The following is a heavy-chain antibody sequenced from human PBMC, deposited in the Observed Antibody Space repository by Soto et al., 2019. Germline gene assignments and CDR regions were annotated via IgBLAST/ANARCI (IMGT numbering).Heavy chain of an antibody. D-gene: IGHD3-22*01. V-gene: IGHV4-34*01. CDR2: INHSGKT. J-gene: IGHJ3*02. CDR1: GGSFNDYY. Sequence: QLQLHQWGAGLLKPSETMSLTCDVYGGSFNDYYWTWIRQPPGKGLEWIGEINHSGKTNYNPSLKSRVTISVDTPKNQFFLKLNSVTAADTAVYFCARQDNRDYSSSYAFDIWGLGTRVTVSS. CDR3: ARQDNRDYSSSYAFDI.